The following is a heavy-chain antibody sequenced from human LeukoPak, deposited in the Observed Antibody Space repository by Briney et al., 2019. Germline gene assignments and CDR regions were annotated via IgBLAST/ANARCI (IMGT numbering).Heavy chain of an antibody. Sequence: GASVKVSCKVSGYVLTELSMHWVRQAPGKGLEWMGGFDPEDGETIYAQKFQGRVTMTEDTSTDTAYMELSSLRSEDTAVYYCASGAAANAYYYYYYGMDVWGQGTTVTVSS. CDR3: ASGAAANAYYYYYYGMDV. CDR2: FDPEDGET. CDR1: GYVLTELS. J-gene: IGHJ6*02. D-gene: IGHD6-13*01. V-gene: IGHV1-24*01.